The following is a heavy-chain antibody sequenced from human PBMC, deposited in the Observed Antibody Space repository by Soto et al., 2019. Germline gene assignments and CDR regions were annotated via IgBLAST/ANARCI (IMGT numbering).Heavy chain of an antibody. Sequence: SETLSLTCGVSGDSISSSKWWTWVRQTPGNGLEWIGKIDHNGVANYNPSLEGRVTISKDISKNQISLKVTSVTAADSAVYYCARMNRDYYYYGMDVWGQGATVTVSS. CDR2: IDHNGVA. CDR3: ARMNRDYYYYGMDV. CDR1: GDSISSSKW. J-gene: IGHJ6*02. V-gene: IGHV4-4*02.